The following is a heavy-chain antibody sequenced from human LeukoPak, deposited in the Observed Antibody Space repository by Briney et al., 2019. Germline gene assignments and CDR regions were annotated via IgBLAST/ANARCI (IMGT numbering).Heavy chain of an antibody. D-gene: IGHD6-13*01. CDR1: GYTFTSHW. CDR3: AKAPRNSSTMLDY. V-gene: IGHV1-46*01. CDR2: INPSDGSI. J-gene: IGHJ4*02. Sequence: ASVKVSCKASGYTFTSHWIQWVRQAPGQGLEWLGLINPSDGSIAYAHRFQGRDTMTRDTSTSIVYMDLSSLRSEDTAVYYCAKAPRNSSTMLDYWGQGTLLTVSS.